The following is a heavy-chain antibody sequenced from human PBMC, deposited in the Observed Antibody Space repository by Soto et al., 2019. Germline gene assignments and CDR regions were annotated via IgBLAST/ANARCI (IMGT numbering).Heavy chain of an antibody. CDR1: GFTVSSNY. Sequence: QPGGSLRLSCAASGFTVSSNYMSWVRQAPGKGLEWVSVIYSGGSTYYADSVKGRFTISRDNSKNTLYLQMNSLRAEDTAVYYCARYRRYCSSTSCPYYYYGMDVWGQGTTVTVSS. CDR3: ARYRRYCSSTSCPYYYYGMDV. V-gene: IGHV3-53*01. J-gene: IGHJ6*02. CDR2: IYSGGST. D-gene: IGHD2-2*01.